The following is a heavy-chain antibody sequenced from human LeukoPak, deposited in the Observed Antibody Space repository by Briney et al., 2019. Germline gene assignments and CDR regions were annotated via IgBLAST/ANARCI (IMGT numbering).Heavy chain of an antibody. CDR2: IKHSENT. CDR1: GGSFSGYY. J-gene: IGHJ4*02. CDR3: ARNFDSSGYYLAY. Sequence: SETLSLTCAVYGGSFSGYYWSWIRQPPGKGLEWIGEINYSENTNWIGEIKHSENTNYNPSLKSRVPLSVDRSKNQFSLQLRSVTAADTAVYYCARNFDSSGYYLAYWGQGNLVTVSS. V-gene: IGHV4-34*01. D-gene: IGHD3-22*01.